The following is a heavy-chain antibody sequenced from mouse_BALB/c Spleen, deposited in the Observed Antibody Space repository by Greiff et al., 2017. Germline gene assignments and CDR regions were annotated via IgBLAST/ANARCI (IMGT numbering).Heavy chain of an antibody. Sequence: EVKLMESGGGLVQPGGSLKLSCAASGFTFSSYTMSWVRQTPEKRLEWVAYISNGGGSTYYPDTVKGRFTISRDNAKNTLYLQMSSLKSEDTAMYYCARHRDGYDGANWPFAYWGQGTLVTVSA. J-gene: IGHJ3*01. D-gene: IGHD2-2*01. CDR1: GFTFSSYT. CDR3: ARHRDGYDGANWPFAY. CDR2: ISNGGGST. V-gene: IGHV5-12-2*01.